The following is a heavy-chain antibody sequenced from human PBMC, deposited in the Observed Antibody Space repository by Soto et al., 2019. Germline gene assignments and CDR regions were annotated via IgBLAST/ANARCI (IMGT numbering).Heavy chain of an antibody. CDR3: ARGGDCSGGSCYGTAFDI. CDR1: GGSISSYY. V-gene: IGHV4-4*07. Sequence: QVQLQESGPGLVKPSETLSLTCTVSGGSISSYYWSWIRQPAGKGLEWIGRIYTSGSTNYNPSLKSRVTMSVDTSKNQFSPKLSSVTAADTAVYYCARGGDCSGGSCYGTAFDIWGQGTMVTVSS. J-gene: IGHJ3*02. CDR2: IYTSGST. D-gene: IGHD2-15*01.